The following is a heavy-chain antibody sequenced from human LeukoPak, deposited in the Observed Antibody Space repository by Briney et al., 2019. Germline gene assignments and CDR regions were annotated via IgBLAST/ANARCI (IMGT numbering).Heavy chain of an antibody. CDR2: ISYDGSNT. J-gene: IGHJ4*02. D-gene: IGHD3-10*01. CDR3: AKDLSFGSGSDSVDY. V-gene: IGHV3-30*18. CDR1: GFTFKNYG. Sequence: GGSLRLSCAASGFTFKNYGMHWVRQAPGKGLEWVAVISYDGSNTYYADSVKGRLTISRDNSKNTLYLQMNSLRAEDTAVYYCAKDLSFGSGSDSVDYWGQGSLVTVSS.